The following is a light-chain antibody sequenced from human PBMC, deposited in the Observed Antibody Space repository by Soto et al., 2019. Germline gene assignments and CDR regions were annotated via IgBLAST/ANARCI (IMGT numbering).Light chain of an antibody. CDR1: KANIGTYS. CDR3: ASWDDSVNGWV. Sequence: QSVLTQPPSASGTPGQRVTISCSGGKANIGTYSVNWYQQFPGAAPKLLIFSSSHRPPGVPDRFSGSKSGTAASLAISGLQSEDEADYYCASWDDSVNGWVFGGGTELTVL. V-gene: IGLV1-44*01. J-gene: IGLJ3*02. CDR2: SSS.